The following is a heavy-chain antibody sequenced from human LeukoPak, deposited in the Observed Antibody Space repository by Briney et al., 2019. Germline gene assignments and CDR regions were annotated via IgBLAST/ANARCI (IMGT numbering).Heavy chain of an antibody. V-gene: IGHV1-69*06. CDR3: TRHYDSSGYPSLNYFDY. CDR1: GGTFSTYA. Sequence: SVKVSCKASGGTFSTYAISWVRQAPGQRLEWMGRVIPMFGTADYAQKFQGRVTITADKSTSTAYMELSSLRSEDTAVYYCTRHYDSSGYPSLNYFDYWGQGTLVTVSS. CDR2: VIPMFGTA. D-gene: IGHD3-22*01. J-gene: IGHJ4*02.